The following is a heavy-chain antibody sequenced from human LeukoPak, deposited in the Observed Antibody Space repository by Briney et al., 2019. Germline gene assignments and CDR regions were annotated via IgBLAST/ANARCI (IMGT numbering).Heavy chain of an antibody. CDR1: GGSISSYY. CDR3: ARATYGDYGYFDY. CDR2: IYYSGST. J-gene: IGHJ4*01. V-gene: IGHV4-59*12. Sequence: PSETLSLTCTVSGGSISSYYWSWIRQPPGKGLEWIGYIYYSGSTNYNPSLKSRVTISVDTSKNQFSLKLSSVTAADTAVYYCARATYGDYGYFDYWGHGTLVTVSS. D-gene: IGHD4-17*01.